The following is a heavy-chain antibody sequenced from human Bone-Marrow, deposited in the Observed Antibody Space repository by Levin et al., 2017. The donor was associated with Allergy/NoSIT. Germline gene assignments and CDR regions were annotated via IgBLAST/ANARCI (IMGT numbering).Heavy chain of an antibody. Sequence: ASVKVSCKTSGYIFTDYYIHWVRQAPGQGLEWLGWINPESGGTNYARQFQGRVSMTRDTSSSTVYMILSDLKVDDTAVYFCARDRMRGLYGMDVWGQGTTVTVSS. V-gene: IGHV1-2*02. CDR2: INPESGGT. CDR1: GYIFTDYY. J-gene: IGHJ6*02. D-gene: IGHD2-2*02. CDR3: ARDRMRGLYGMDV.